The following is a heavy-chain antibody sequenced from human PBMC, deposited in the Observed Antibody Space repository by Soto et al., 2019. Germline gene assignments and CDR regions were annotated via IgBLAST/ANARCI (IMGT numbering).Heavy chain of an antibody. J-gene: IGHJ4*02. CDR3: ARASGLSGYRYGLDY. CDR1: GGSFSSGRYY. CDR2: IYYSGST. V-gene: IGHV4-61*01. D-gene: IGHD5-18*01. Sequence: XETLSLPCTVSGGSFSSGRYYWRCIRQPPGKGLEWIGYIYYSGSTNYNPSLKSRVTISVDTSKNQFSLKLSSVTAADTAVYYCARASGLSGYRYGLDYWGQGTLXTV.